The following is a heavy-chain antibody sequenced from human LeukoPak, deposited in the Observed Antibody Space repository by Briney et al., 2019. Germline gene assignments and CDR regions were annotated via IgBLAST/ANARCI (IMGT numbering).Heavy chain of an antibody. CDR2: IYHSGST. CDR1: GYSISSGYY. D-gene: IGHD6-13*01. Sequence: SETLSLTCTVSGYSISSGYYWGWIRQPPGKGLEWIGSIYHSGSTYYNPSLKSRVTISVDTSKNQFSLKLSSVTAADTAVYYCAKADIAAAGTFDYWGQGALVTVSS. V-gene: IGHV4-38-2*02. CDR3: AKADIAAAGTFDY. J-gene: IGHJ4*02.